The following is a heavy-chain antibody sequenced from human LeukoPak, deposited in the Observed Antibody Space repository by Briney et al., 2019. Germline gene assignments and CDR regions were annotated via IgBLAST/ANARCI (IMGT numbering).Heavy chain of an antibody. CDR3: SAGFFGSRFDF. CDR2: IKSTTDGGTT. V-gene: IGHV3-15*01. J-gene: IGHJ4*02. Sequence: GGSLRLSCAASGFTFSNTWLSWVRQAPGKGLEWVGRIKSTTDGGTTDYAAPAKSRFTISRDDSKNTLYLQLDSLTTEGTAVYYCSAGFFGSRFDFWGQGTLVTVSS. CDR1: GFTFSNTW. D-gene: IGHD3-10*01.